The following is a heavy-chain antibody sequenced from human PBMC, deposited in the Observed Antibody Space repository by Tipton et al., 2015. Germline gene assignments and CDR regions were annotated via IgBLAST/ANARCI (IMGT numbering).Heavy chain of an antibody. V-gene: IGHV4-34*01. CDR3: AREVWYNDSTGYDY. D-gene: IGHD3-22*01. CDR1: GGSSCAYY. J-gene: IGHJ4*02. CDR2: INHSGST. Sequence: TLSLTCAVYGGSSCAYYWSWIRQPPGKGLEWIGEINHSGSTNYNPSLKSRVTISVDTSKNQFSLKLSSVTAADTAVYYCAREVWYNDSTGYDYWGQGTLVTVSS.